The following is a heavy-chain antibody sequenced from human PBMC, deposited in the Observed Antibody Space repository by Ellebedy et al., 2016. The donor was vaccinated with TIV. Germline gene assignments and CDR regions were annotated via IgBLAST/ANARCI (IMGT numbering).Heavy chain of an antibody. Sequence: SGPTLVKPTQTLTLTCTFSGFSLSTGAMCVSWIRQPPGKGLEWLARIDWYDDKSYSASLKTRLTISKDTSKNQVVLTMTNMDPVDTATYYCARIWHDCGGWTKKGGATAFDIWGQGTMVIVSP. J-gene: IGHJ3*02. CDR1: GFSLSTGAMC. V-gene: IGHV2-70*11. CDR2: IDWYDDK. D-gene: IGHD6-19*01. CDR3: ARIWHDCGGWTKKGGATAFDI.